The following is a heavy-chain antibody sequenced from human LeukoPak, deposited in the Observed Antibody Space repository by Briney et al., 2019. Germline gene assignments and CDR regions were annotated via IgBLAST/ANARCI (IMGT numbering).Heavy chain of an antibody. J-gene: IGHJ4*02. CDR3: AKYRGVYFDGSGFYFDY. V-gene: IGHV3-23*01. Sequence: PGGSLRLSCAASGFTFSDYYMSWIRQAPGKGLEWVSAISGSGGSTYYADSVKGRFTISRDNSKNTLYLQMNSLRAEDTAVYYCAKYRGVYFDGSGFYFDYWGQGTLVTVSS. D-gene: IGHD3-22*01. CDR2: ISGSGGST. CDR1: GFTFSDYY.